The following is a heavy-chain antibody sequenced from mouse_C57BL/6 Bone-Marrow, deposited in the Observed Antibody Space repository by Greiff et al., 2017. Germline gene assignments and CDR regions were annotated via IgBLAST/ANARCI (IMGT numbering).Heavy chain of an antibody. J-gene: IGHJ3*01. Sequence: VQLQQSGPELVKPGASVKISCKASGYSFTSYYIHWVKQRPGQGLEWIGWIYPGSGNTKYNEKFKGKATLTADTSSSTAYMQLSSLTSEDSAVYYCARDYHYYGSSYEGFAYWGQGTLVTVSA. D-gene: IGHD1-1*01. CDR2: IYPGSGNT. CDR3: ARDYHYYGSSYEGFAY. CDR1: GYSFTSYY. V-gene: IGHV1-66*01.